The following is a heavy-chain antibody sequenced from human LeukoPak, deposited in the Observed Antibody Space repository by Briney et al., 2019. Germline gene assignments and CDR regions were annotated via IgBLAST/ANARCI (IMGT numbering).Heavy chain of an antibody. V-gene: IGHV3-48*04. CDR2: ISSSSGTI. Sequence: PGGSLRLSCAASGFIFSNYNMNWVRQTPGKGLEWLSYISSSSGTIYYADSVKGRFTISRDNAKNSLYLQMDSLRVEDTAVYYCARVGAWELQRVFDYWGQGTLVTVSS. D-gene: IGHD1-26*01. CDR3: ARVGAWELQRVFDY. CDR1: GFIFSNYN. J-gene: IGHJ4*02.